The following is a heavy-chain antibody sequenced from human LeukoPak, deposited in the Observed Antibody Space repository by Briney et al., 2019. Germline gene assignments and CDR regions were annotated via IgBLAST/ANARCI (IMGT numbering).Heavy chain of an antibody. V-gene: IGHV3-30-3*01. CDR2: ISYDGSNK. J-gene: IGHJ4*02. D-gene: IGHD3-3*01. CDR3: AKDFGTIFGVARPFDY. CDR1: GFTFSSYA. Sequence: PGGSLRLSCAASGFTFSSYAMHWVRQAPGKGLEWVAVISYDGSNKYYADSVRGRFTISRDNSKNTLYLQMNSLRAEDTAVYYCAKDFGTIFGVARPFDYWGQGTLVTVSS.